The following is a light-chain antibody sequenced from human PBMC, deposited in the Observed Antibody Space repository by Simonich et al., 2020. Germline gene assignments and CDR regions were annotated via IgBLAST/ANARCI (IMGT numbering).Light chain of an antibody. J-gene: IGLJ2*01. CDR1: NSDVGSYNL. CDR2: EGS. CDR3: CSYAGSSTVV. V-gene: IGLV2-23*01. Sequence: QSALTQPASGSGSPGQSITITLPETNSDVGSYNLVSWSKQHPEKAPKLVIYEGSKRPSGVSTRFSGSKTGNTASLTISGLQAEDEADYYCCSYAGSSTVVFGGGTKLTVL.